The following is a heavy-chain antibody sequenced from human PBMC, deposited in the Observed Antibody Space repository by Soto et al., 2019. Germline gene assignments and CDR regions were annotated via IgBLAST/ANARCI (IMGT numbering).Heavy chain of an antibody. Sequence: GGSLRLSCAASGFTFSSYGMHWVRQAPGKGLEYVSAISSDGGTTYYADSMKGRFTISRDNSKNTLYLQVSSLRAEDTAVYYCARVTSSWGLVPYFDYWGQGTLVTVSS. D-gene: IGHD6-13*01. J-gene: IGHJ4*02. CDR1: GFTFSSYG. V-gene: IGHV3-64D*06. CDR2: ISSDGGTT. CDR3: ARVTSSWGLVPYFDY.